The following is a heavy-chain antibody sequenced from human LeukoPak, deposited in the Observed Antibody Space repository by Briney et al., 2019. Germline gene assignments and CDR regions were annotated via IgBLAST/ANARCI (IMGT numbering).Heavy chain of an antibody. CDR1: GFTFSDYY. J-gene: IGHJ4*02. CDR3: ARDYSSGWYGLDY. D-gene: IGHD6-19*01. V-gene: IGHV3-11*04. Sequence: PGGSLRLSCAASGFTFSDYYMSWIRQAPGKGLEWVSYISSSGSTIYYADSVKGRFTISRDNAKNSLYLQMNGLRAEDTAVYYCARDYSSGWYGLDYWGQGTLVTVSS. CDR2: ISSSGSTI.